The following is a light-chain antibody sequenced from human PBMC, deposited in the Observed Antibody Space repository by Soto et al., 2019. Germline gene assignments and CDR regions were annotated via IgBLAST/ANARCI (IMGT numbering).Light chain of an antibody. Sequence: IHSIHIRSTLSVSVENRFTIAFWVSQSISSWLAWYQQKPGKAAKLLIYKASTVKSGVSSRFSGSESGKELSLSISILLPDDFAIYYCRQRINYITVGQRTRLETK. CDR2: KAS. J-gene: IGKJ5*01. V-gene: IGKV1-5*03. CDR3: RQRINYIT. CDR1: QSISSW.